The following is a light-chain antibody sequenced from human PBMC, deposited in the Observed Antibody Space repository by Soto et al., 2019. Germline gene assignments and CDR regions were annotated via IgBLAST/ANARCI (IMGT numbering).Light chain of an antibody. Sequence: QPVLAQSSSASASLGSSVKLTCTLSSGQSSYIIAWHQQQPGKAPRYLMNLETSGSYNKGSGVPDRFSGSSSGADRYLTISNLQFEDEADYYCETWDSNSWVFGGGTKLTVL. J-gene: IGLJ3*02. CDR1: SGQSSYI. V-gene: IGLV4-60*02. CDR3: ETWDSNSWV. CDR2: LETSGSY.